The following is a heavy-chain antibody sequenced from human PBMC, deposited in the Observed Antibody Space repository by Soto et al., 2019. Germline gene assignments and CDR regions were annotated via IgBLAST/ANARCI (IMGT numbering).Heavy chain of an antibody. V-gene: IGHV3-33*01. D-gene: IGHD3-10*01. CDR2: IWYDGSNK. CDR1: GFTFSSYG. Sequence: QVQLVESGGGVVQPGRSLRLSCAASGFTFSSYGMHWVRQAPGKGLEWVAVIWYDGSNKYYADSVKGRFTISRDNSKNTLYLQMNSLRAEDTAVYYCARSGSGSYYRTPFDYWGQGTLVTVSS. J-gene: IGHJ4*02. CDR3: ARSGSGSYYRTPFDY.